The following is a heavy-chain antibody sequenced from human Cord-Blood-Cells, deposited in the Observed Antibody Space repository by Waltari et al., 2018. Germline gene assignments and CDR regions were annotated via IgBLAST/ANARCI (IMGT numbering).Heavy chain of an antibody. CDR1: GGSFSGYY. Sequence: QVQLQQWGAGLLKPSATLSLTCAVYGGSFSGYYWSWLRQPPGKGLEWIGEINHSGSTNYNPSLKSRVTISVDTSKNQFSLKLSSVTAADTAVYYCARVLWDDIAALLFDYWGQGTLVTVSS. CDR2: INHSGST. CDR3: ARVLWDDIAALLFDY. J-gene: IGHJ4*02. D-gene: IGHD6-13*01. V-gene: IGHV4-34*01.